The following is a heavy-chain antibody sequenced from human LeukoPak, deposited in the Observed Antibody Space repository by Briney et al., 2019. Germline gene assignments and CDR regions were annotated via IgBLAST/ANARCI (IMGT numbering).Heavy chain of an antibody. V-gene: IGHV3-66*04. CDR1: GFTVSSNY. D-gene: IGHD3-10*01. CDR3: ARQSSRSLYFDY. J-gene: IGHJ4*02. CDR2: IYSGGST. Sequence: GGSLRLSCAASGFTVSSNYMSWVRQAPGKGLEWVSVIYSGGSTYYADSVKGRFTISRDNSKNTLYLQMNSLRAEDTAVYYCARQSSRSLYFDYWGQGTPVTVSS.